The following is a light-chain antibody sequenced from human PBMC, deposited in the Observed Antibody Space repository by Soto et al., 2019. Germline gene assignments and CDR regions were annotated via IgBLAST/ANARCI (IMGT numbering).Light chain of an antibody. V-gene: IGKV3-20*01. CDR3: QHFGGSLPVT. Sequence: EIVVTQAPGTLSLSPGEIATLSWSPGQSVSSSYLAWYQQKPGQAPRLLIYGASSRATGIPDRFSGSGSGTDFTLTISRLEPEDFAVYYCQHFGGSLPVTFGQGTRLEIK. CDR2: GAS. J-gene: IGKJ5*01. CDR1: QSVSSSY.